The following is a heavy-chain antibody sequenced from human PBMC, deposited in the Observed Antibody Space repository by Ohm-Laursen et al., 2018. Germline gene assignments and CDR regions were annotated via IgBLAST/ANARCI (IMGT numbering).Heavy chain of an antibody. CDR1: GGSIRGSY. J-gene: IGHJ5*02. D-gene: IGHD3-3*01. V-gene: IGHV4-59*12. Sequence: SQTLSLTCSVSGGSIRGSYWSWIRQPPGKGLEWIGHIYSSGITDYNPSLKSRVTMSLDTSKNQFSLKLTSVTAADTAVYYCVRDPGGILRFDTWGQGTLVTVSS. CDR2: IYSSGIT. CDR3: VRDPGGILRFDT.